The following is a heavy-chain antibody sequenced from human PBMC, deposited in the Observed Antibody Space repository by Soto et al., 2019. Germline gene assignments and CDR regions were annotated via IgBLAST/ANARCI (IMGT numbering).Heavy chain of an antibody. CDR1: GFTFSNAW. J-gene: IGHJ4*02. V-gene: IGHV3-15*07. CDR2: IKSKTDGGTT. D-gene: IGHD3-22*01. CDR3: TTDLEYYYDSSGYDLFDY. Sequence: GGSLRLSCAASGFTFSNAWMNWVRQAPGKGLEWVGRIKSKTDGGTTDYAAPVKGRFTISRDDSKNTLYLQMNSLKTEDTAVYYCTTDLEYYYDSSGYDLFDYWGQGTLVTVSS.